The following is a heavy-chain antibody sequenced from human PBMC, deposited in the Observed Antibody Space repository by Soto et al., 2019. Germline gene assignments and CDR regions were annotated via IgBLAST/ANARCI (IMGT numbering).Heavy chain of an antibody. CDR1: GFTFSSYW. D-gene: IGHD4-17*01. CDR2: IKPDGSEK. V-gene: IGHV3-7*01. Sequence: GGSLRLSCAASGFTFSSYWMSWVRQAPGKGLEWVANIKPDGSEKIYVDSVKGRFTISRHNSKNTLYLQMNSLRAEDTAVYYCARDGDYFFFDYWGQGTLVTVSS. J-gene: IGHJ4*02. CDR3: ARDGDYFFFDY.